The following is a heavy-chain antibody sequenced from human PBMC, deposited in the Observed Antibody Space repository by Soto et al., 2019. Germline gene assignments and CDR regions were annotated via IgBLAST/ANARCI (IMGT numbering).Heavy chain of an antibody. V-gene: IGHV3-7*01. CDR1: GFTFSSYW. J-gene: IGHJ4*02. CDR3: ARARYDILTGFLDY. Sequence: EVQLVESGGGLVQPGGSLRLSCAASGFTFSSYWMSWVRQAPGKGLEWVANIKQDGSEKYYVDSVKGRFTISRDNAKNALYLQMNSLRAEDTAVYYCARARYDILTGFLDYWGQGTLVTVSS. D-gene: IGHD3-9*01. CDR2: IKQDGSEK.